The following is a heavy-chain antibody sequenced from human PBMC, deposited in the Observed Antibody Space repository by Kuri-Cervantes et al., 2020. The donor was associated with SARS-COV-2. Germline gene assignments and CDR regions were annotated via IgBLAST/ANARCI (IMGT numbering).Heavy chain of an antibody. CDR3: ARLPCGTIFGSGGSCYSSTNYYYYGMDV. J-gene: IGHJ6*02. V-gene: IGHV5-51*01. CDR1: GYSFANYW. D-gene: IGHD2-15*01. Sequence: GESLKISCKGSGYSFANYWIGWVRQMPGKGLEWMGVIYLGDSDTRYSPSFQGQVTISADKSISTAYLQWSSLKASDTAMYYCARLPCGTIFGSGGSCYSSTNYYYYGMDVWGQGTTVTVSS. CDR2: IYLGDSDT.